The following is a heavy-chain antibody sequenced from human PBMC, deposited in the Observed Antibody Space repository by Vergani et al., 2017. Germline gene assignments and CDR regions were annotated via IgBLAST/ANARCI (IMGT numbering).Heavy chain of an antibody. Sequence: VQLVESGGGVVQPGRSLRLSCAASGFTVSSNYMSWVRQAPGKGLEWVSVIYSGGSTYYADSVKGRFTISRDNSKNTLYLQMNSLRAEDTAVYYCARGKEYQLLEGGDYWGQGTLVTVSS. J-gene: IGHJ4*02. V-gene: IGHV3-66*01. CDR2: IYSGGST. D-gene: IGHD2-2*01. CDR1: GFTVSSNY. CDR3: ARGKEYQLLEGGDY.